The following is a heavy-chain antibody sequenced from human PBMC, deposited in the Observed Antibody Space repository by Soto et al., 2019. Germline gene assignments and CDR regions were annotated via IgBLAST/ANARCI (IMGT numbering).Heavy chain of an antibody. CDR3: ARVPDV. CDR2: IFHSGST. CDR1: GGSISSNNR. J-gene: IGHJ6*02. Sequence: PSETLSLTCAVSGGSISSNNRWSWVRQPPGKGLEWIGEIFHSGSTNYNPSLKTRVTISVDESKNQFSLKVTSVTAADTAVYYCARVPDVWGQGTTVTVSS. V-gene: IGHV4-4*02.